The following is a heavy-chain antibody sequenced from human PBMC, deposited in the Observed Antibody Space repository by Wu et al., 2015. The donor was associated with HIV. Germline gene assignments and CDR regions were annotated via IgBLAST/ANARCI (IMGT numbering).Heavy chain of an antibody. J-gene: IGHJ4*02. V-gene: IGHV1-69*05. CDR3: AGRRPEWRHFDR. CDR1: GGTLSSYA. CDR2: IIPIFGTA. Sequence: QVQLVQSGAEVKKPGSSVKVSCRTSGGTLSSYAFSWVRQAPGQGLEWMGGIIPIFGTANYAQKFQGRVTIATDKSTSTVYMEFSSLRSEDTAMYYCAGRRPEWRHFDRWGQGTLVTVSS. D-gene: IGHD1-26*01.